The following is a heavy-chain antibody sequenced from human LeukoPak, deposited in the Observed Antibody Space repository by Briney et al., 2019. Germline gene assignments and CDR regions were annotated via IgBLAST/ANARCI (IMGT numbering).Heavy chain of an antibody. V-gene: IGHV1-8*01. CDR3: ARVSSQAPISLEWLLLQGSDNWFDP. CDR2: MNPNSGNT. Sequence: GASVKVSCKASGYTFTSYDINWVRQAPGQGLEWMGWMNPNSGNTGYAQKFQGRVTMTRNTSISTAYMELSSLRSEDTAVYYCARVSSQAPISLEWLLLQGSDNWFDPWGQGTLVTVSS. CDR1: GYTFTSYD. J-gene: IGHJ5*02. D-gene: IGHD3-3*01.